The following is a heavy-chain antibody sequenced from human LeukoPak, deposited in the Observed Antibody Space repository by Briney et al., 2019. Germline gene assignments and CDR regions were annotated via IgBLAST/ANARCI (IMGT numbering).Heavy chain of an antibody. V-gene: IGHV1-18*01. J-gene: IGHJ4*02. CDR1: GYAFTNCA. CDR2: ISVYNGNT. D-gene: IGHD2-2*01. Sequence: ASVKVSCKASGYAFTNCAISWVRQAPGQGLEWMGWISVYNGNTNYAQKLQGRVTMTADTSTTTAYMELRSLRSDDTAVYYCARGYCSSATCRHFDYWGQGALVTVSS. CDR3: ARGYCSSATCRHFDY.